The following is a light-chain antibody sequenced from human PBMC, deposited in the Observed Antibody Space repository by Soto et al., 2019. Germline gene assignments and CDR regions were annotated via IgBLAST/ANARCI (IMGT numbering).Light chain of an antibody. V-gene: IGKV3-20*01. CDR1: QSVKNNY. CDR2: DAS. J-gene: IGKJ4*01. CDR3: QQYGTTPLT. Sequence: EIVLTQSPGTLSLSPGERATVSCRASQSVKNNYLAWYQHKPGQAPRFLMYDASSRATAIPDRFTGSGSGTDFTLTISRLAPEDFAVYYCQQYGTTPLTFGGGTKVEIK.